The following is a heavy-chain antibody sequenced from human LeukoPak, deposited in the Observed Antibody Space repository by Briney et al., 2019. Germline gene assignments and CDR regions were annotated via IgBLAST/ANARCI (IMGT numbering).Heavy chain of an antibody. Sequence: GESLKISCKGSGYSFTSYWIGWVRQMPGKGLEWMGFIYPGDSDTRYSPSFQGQVTISADKSISTAYLQWSSLKASDTAMYYCARLGYYGSGSFHGMDVWGKGTTVTVSS. CDR3: ARLGYYGSGSFHGMDV. CDR2: IYPGDSDT. V-gene: IGHV5-51*01. CDR1: GYSFTSYW. J-gene: IGHJ6*04. D-gene: IGHD3-10*01.